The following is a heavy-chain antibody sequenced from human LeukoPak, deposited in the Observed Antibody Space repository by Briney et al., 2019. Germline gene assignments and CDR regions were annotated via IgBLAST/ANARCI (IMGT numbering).Heavy chain of an antibody. D-gene: IGHD5-18*01. Sequence: SETLSLTCTVSGGSISSHYWSWIRQPPGKGLEWIGSIYYSGGTNYNPSLKSRVTISVDTSKNHFSLRLSSVTAEDTAVYYCAREGGYSYGYGLDYWGQGTLVTVSS. CDR3: AREGGYSYGYGLDY. V-gene: IGHV4-59*11. CDR1: GGSISSHY. J-gene: IGHJ4*02. CDR2: IYYSGGT.